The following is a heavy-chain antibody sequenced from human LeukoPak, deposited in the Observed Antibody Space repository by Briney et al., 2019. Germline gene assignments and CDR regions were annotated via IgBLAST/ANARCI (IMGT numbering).Heavy chain of an antibody. J-gene: IGHJ4*02. CDR1: GGTFSSYA. CDR2: INPNSGGT. Sequence: ASVKVSCKASGGTFSSYAISWVRQAPGQGLEWMGWINPNSGGTNYAQKFQGRVTMTRDTSISTAYMELSRLRSDDTAVYYCARLDSSGYYFGSFFDYWGQGTLVTVSS. V-gene: IGHV1-2*02. CDR3: ARLDSSGYYFGSFFDY. D-gene: IGHD3-22*01.